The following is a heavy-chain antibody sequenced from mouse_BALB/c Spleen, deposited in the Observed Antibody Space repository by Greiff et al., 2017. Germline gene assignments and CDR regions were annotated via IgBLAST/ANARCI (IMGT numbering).Heavy chain of an antibody. CDR1: GYSITSGYY. CDR3: ARQNYDGSSYGAMDY. D-gene: IGHD1-1*01. Sequence: DVQLQESGPGLVKPSQSLSLTCSVTGYSITSGYYWNWIRQFPGNKLEWMGYISYDGSNNYNPSLKNRISITRDTSKNQFFLKLNSVTTEDTATYYCARQNYDGSSYGAMDYWGQGTSVTVSS. V-gene: IGHV3-6*02. J-gene: IGHJ4*01. CDR2: ISYDGSN.